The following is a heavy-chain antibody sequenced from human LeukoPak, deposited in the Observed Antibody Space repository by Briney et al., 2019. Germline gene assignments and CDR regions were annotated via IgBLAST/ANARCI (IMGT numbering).Heavy chain of an antibody. CDR1: GYSFTSYW. D-gene: IGHD2-2*02. CDR3: ARHSMGYCSSTCCYRWIDY. J-gene: IGHJ4*02. CDR2: IYPGDSDT. Sequence: GESLKISCKGSGYSFTSYWIGWVRQMPGKGLEWMGIIYPGDSDTRYSPSFQGQVTISADKSISTAYLQWSSLKASDTAMYYCARHSMGYCSSTCCYRWIDYWGQGTLVTVSS. V-gene: IGHV5-51*01.